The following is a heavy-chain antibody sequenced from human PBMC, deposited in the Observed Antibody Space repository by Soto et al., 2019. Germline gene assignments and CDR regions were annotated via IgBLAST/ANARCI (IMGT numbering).Heavy chain of an antibody. CDR2: ISYDGSNK. D-gene: IGHD6-13*01. Sequence: QVQLVESGGGVVQPGRSLRLSCAASGFTFSSYGMHWVRQAPGKGLEWVAVISYDGSNKYYADSVKGRFTISRDNSKNTLYLQMNSLRAEDPAVYYCAKKGPKVGQQLGTYYFAYWGQGTLVTVSS. V-gene: IGHV3-30*18. CDR1: GFTFSSYG. J-gene: IGHJ4*02. CDR3: AKKGPKVGQQLGTYYFAY.